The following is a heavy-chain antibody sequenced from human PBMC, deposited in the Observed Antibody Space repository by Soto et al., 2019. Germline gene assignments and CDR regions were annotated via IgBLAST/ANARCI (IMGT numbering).Heavy chain of an antibody. V-gene: IGHV4-61*01. CDR1: GGSVSSGSYY. J-gene: IGHJ6*02. CDR2: IYYSGST. Sequence: PSETLSLTCTVSGGSVSSGSYYWSWIRQPPGKGLEWIGYIYYSGSTNYNPSLKSRVTISVDTSKNQFSLKLSSVTAADTAVYYCARDPIYDYVWGSYRPRYYYYGMDVWGQGTTVTVSS. CDR3: ARDPIYDYVWGSYRPRYYYYGMDV. D-gene: IGHD3-16*02.